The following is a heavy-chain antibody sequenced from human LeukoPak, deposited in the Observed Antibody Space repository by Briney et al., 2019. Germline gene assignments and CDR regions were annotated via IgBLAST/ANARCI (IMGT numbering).Heavy chain of an antibody. D-gene: IGHD5-12*01. Sequence: PSETLSLTCTVSGGSISSSSYYWGWIRQPPGKGLEWIGSIYYSGSTYYNPSLKSRVTISVGTSKNQFSLKLSSVTAADTAVYYCARQDKWLRDYWGQGTLVTVSS. V-gene: IGHV4-39*01. J-gene: IGHJ4*02. CDR2: IYYSGST. CDR1: GGSISSSSYY. CDR3: ARQDKWLRDY.